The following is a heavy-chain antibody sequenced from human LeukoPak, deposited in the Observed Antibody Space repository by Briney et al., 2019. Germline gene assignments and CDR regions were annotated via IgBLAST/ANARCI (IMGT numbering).Heavy chain of an antibody. CDR2: IRYDGSNK. CDR1: GFTFSNYW. Sequence: GGSLRLSCAASGFTFSNYWMHWARQPPGKGLEWLAFIRYDGSNKNYADSVKGRFTISRDNTKNSLYLQMNSLRAEDTAVYYCAKDGGSDPDSFDIWGQGTMVTVSS. V-gene: IGHV3-30*02. D-gene: IGHD2-15*01. J-gene: IGHJ3*02. CDR3: AKDGGSDPDSFDI.